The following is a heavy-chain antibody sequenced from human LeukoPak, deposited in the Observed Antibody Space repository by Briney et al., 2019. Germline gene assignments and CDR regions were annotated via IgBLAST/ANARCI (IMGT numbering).Heavy chain of an antibody. CDR1: GYTFTSYG. J-gene: IGHJ4*02. Sequence: ASVKVSCKASGYTFTSYGISWVRQAPGQGLEWMGWISAYNGNTNYAQKLQGRVTMTTDTSTSTAYMELRSQRSDDTAVYYCARYDYVWGSYRPIDYWGQGTLVTVSS. CDR3: ARYDYVWGSYRPIDY. D-gene: IGHD3-16*02. CDR2: ISAYNGNT. V-gene: IGHV1-18*01.